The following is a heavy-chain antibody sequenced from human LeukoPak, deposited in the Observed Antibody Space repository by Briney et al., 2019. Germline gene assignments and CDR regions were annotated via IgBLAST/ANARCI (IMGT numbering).Heavy chain of an antibody. D-gene: IGHD2-15*01. V-gene: IGHV4-59*08. Sequence: KSSETLSLTCTVSGGSISSYYWSWIRQPPGKGLEWIGYIYYSGTTNYNPSLKSRVTISVDTSKNQFSLKLSSVTAADTGVYYCARHHKYCSGGSCYLFDYWGQGTLVTVSS. CDR3: ARHHKYCSGGSCYLFDY. CDR1: GGSISSYY. CDR2: IYYSGTT. J-gene: IGHJ4*02.